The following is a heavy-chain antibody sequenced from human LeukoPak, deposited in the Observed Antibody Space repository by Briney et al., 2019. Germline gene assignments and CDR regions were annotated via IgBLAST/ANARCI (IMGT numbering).Heavy chain of an antibody. Sequence: PGGSLRLSCAASGFTFSSYSMNWVRHAPGKGLELVSSISSSSNYIYYADSVKGRFTISRDNAKNSLYLQMNSLRAEDTAVYYCARDKSGRVAVADWHFDLWGRGTLVTVSS. CDR1: GFTFSSYS. J-gene: IGHJ2*01. V-gene: IGHV3-21*01. CDR3: ARDKSGRVAVADWHFDL. D-gene: IGHD6-19*01. CDR2: ISSSSNYI.